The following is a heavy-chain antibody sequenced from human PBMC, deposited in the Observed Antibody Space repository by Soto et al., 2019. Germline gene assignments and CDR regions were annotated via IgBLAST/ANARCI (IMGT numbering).Heavy chain of an antibody. CDR1: GFTFSDYY. CDR3: ATGVGYGDYVGYFQH. J-gene: IGHJ1*01. CDR2: ISSSGSTI. D-gene: IGHD4-17*01. Sequence: GGPLRLSCAASGFTFSDYYMSWIRQAPGKGLEWVSYISSSGSTIYYADSVKGRFTISRDNAKNSLYLQMNSLRAEDTAVYYCATGVGYGDYVGYFQHWGQGTLVTVSS. V-gene: IGHV3-11*01.